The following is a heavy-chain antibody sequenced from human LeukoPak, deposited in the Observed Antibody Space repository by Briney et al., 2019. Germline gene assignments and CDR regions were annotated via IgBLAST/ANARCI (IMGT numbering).Heavy chain of an antibody. CDR3: ARDPPRPEWIYYYMDV. CDR2: ISSSGGNT. D-gene: IGHD3-3*01. J-gene: IGHJ6*03. CDR1: GFTFSSYG. Sequence: GGTLRLSCAASGFTFSSYGMSWVRQAPGKGLEWVSSISSSGGNTYYADSVKGRFTISRDNSKNTVYLQMNSLRAEDTAVYYCARDPPRPEWIYYYMDVWGKGTTVTVSS. V-gene: IGHV3-23*01.